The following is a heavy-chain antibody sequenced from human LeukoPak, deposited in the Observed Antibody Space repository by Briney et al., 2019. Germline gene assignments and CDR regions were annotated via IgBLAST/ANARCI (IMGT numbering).Heavy chain of an antibody. J-gene: IGHJ4*02. CDR3: ARDRTPAYSSPSDY. V-gene: IGHV1-18*01. D-gene: IGHD6-13*01. CDR1: GYSFTSYG. Sequence: GASVKVSCKASGYSFTSYGISWVRQAPGQGLEWMGWISAYNGNTNYAQKLQGRVTMTTDTSTSTAYMELGSLRSDDTAVYYCARDRTPAYSSPSDYWGQGTLVTVSS. CDR2: ISAYNGNT.